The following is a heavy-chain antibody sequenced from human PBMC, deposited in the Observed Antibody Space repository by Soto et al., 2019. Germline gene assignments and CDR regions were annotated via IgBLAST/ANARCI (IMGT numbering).Heavy chain of an antibody. Sequence: QVQLVQSGAELKKPGASVKVSCKTSGYTFINYDINWVRQAPGKGLEWMGLMNPKSGKTGYAQKFQGRVSMTRDTSTSTAYMELNSLRSEDTATYYCSRTPGDYWGQGTLVTVSS. CDR3: SRTPGDY. CDR1: GYTFINYD. V-gene: IGHV1-8*01. D-gene: IGHD2-15*01. CDR2: MNPKSGKT. J-gene: IGHJ4*02.